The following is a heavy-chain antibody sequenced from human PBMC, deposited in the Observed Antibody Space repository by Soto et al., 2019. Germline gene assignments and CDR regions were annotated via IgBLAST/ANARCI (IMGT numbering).Heavy chain of an antibody. CDR2: VYYTGST. D-gene: IGHD6-19*01. J-gene: IGHJ4*02. CDR1: GGSISGSY. V-gene: IGHV4-59*01. CDR3: ARSVAVPGAHIDY. Sequence: SETLSPTCSVSGGSISGSYWSWIRQSPGKGLEWLGYVYYTGSTNYSPSLRSRVSISVDTSKNEFSLRLSSVTAADTAVYFCARSVAVPGAHIDYWGQGTQVTVSS.